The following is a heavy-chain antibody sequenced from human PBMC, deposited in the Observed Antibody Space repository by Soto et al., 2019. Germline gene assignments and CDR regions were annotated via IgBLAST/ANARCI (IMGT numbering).Heavy chain of an antibody. CDR1: GFSFNIYG. Sequence: GGSLRLSCAASGFSFNIYGMHWVRQAPGKGLEWVAVIWNDGSNKYYADSVKGRFTISRGNAKNTLNLQMNSLRAEDTAVYYCVRGNGNNYGHFDYWGQGTLVTVSS. D-gene: IGHD5-18*01. V-gene: IGHV3-33*01. J-gene: IGHJ4*02. CDR3: VRGNGNNYGHFDY. CDR2: IWNDGSNK.